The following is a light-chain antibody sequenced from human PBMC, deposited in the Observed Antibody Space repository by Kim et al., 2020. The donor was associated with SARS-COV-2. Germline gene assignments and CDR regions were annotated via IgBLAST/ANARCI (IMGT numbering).Light chain of an antibody. Sequence: ETVLTQSPGTLSVSPGESVTLSCRASQPVSNNYLACYQQKPGLPPMLLIYGASTRATVIPDRFSGSWSGTDFTLTISRLEPEDFAVYCYQQYGTSFLFGEGTQVDIK. CDR2: GAS. J-gene: IGKJ4*01. V-gene: IGKV3-20*01. CDR3: QQYGTSFL. CDR1: QPVSNNY.